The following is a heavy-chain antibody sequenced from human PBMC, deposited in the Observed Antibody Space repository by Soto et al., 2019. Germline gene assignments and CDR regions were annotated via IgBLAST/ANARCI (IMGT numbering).Heavy chain of an antibody. V-gene: IGHV3-43*01. CDR2: ISWDGGST. Sequence: GGSLRLSCAASGFTFDDYTMHWVRQAPGKGLEWVSLISWDGGSTYYADSVKGRFTISRDNSKNSLYLQMNSLRTEDTALYYCAKDFYTRLWFGESPFDYWGQGTLVTVSS. D-gene: IGHD3-10*01. CDR1: GFTFDDYT. J-gene: IGHJ4*02. CDR3: AKDFYTRLWFGESPFDY.